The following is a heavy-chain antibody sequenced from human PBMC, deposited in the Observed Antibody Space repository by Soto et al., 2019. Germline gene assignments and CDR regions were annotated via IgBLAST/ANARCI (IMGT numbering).Heavy chain of an antibody. CDR1: GFTFSDYY. CDR2: ISGSSDTI. CDR3: ATVRRVGTSDS. V-gene: IGHV3-11*01. Sequence: QVQLVESGGGLVKPGGSLRLSSAASGFTFSDYYMSWVRQAPGKGLEWVSYISGSSDTIYYADSVKGRFTISRDNAKNSLYLHMNSLRAEDTAVYYCATVRRVGTSDSWGQGTLVTVSS. J-gene: IGHJ4*02. D-gene: IGHD1-26*01.